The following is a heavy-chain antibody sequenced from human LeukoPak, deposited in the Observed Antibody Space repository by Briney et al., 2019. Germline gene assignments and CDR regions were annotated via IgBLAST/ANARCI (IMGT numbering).Heavy chain of an antibody. D-gene: IGHD6-6*01. J-gene: IGHJ5*02. Sequence: ASVKVSCKASGGTFSSYAISWVRQAPGQGLEWMGWINTNTGNPTYAQGFTGRFVFSLDISVSTAYPQISSLKAEDTAVYYCARDRDTTSSAWFDPWGQGTLVTVSS. CDR2: INTNTGNP. CDR1: GGTFSSYA. CDR3: ARDRDTTSSAWFDP. V-gene: IGHV7-4-1*02.